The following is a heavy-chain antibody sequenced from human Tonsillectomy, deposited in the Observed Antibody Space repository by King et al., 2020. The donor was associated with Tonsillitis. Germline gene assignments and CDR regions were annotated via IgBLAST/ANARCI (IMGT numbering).Heavy chain of an antibody. CDR1: GFTFTNAW. V-gene: IGHV3-15*01. J-gene: IGHJ4*02. Sequence: VQLVESGGDLVKPGGSLRLSCAASGFTFTNAWMNWVRQAPEKGLEWVGRIKSKTDGGTTDYAAPVKGRFTISRDDSKNTLYVQMNSLKTEDTAVYYCTTGVSTIAGRWGIWGQGTLVTVSS. CDR3: TTGVSTIAGRWGI. CDR2: IKSKTDGGTT. D-gene: IGHD6-6*01.